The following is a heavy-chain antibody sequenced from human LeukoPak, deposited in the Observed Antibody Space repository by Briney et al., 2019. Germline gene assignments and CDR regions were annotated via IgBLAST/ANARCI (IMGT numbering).Heavy chain of an antibody. D-gene: IGHD3-22*01. CDR1: GFTVSDYY. CDR3: ARINYYDGSGFYRDY. CDR2: IYSGGKT. V-gene: IGHV3-53*01. J-gene: IGHJ4*02. Sequence: GGSLRLSCAVSGFTVSDYYMSWVRHAPGKGLERVSVIYSGGKTYYADSVKGRFTISRDDSKNTLHLQMNSLRAEDTAVYYCARINYYDGSGFYRDYWGQGTLVTVSS.